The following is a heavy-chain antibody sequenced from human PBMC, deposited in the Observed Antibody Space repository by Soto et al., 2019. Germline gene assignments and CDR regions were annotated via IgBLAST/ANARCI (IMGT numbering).Heavy chain of an antibody. CDR3: ARHRGYSGYELDGDY. Sequence: RGESLKISCKGSGFSFTSYWIGWVRQMPGKGLEWMGIIYPGDSDTRYSPSFQGQVTISADKSISTAYLQWSSLKASDTAMYYCARHRGYSGYELDGDYWGQGTLVTVSS. V-gene: IGHV5-51*01. J-gene: IGHJ4*02. CDR2: IYPGDSDT. CDR1: GFSFTSYW. D-gene: IGHD5-12*01.